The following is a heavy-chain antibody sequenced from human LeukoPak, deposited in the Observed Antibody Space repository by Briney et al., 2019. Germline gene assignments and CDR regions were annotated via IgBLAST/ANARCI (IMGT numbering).Heavy chain of an antibody. CDR3: ARAVPAPGTPENAFDI. CDR1: GFTFSSYW. D-gene: IGHD6-13*01. V-gene: IGHV3-30*03. Sequence: SLRLSCAASGFTFSSYWMSWVRQAPGEGLEWVAVISRDGTQQYYADSVKGRLTISTDNSQNTLYLHMNSLSTEDTALYYCARAVPAPGTPENAFDIWGQGTVVTVSS. J-gene: IGHJ3*02. CDR2: ISRDGTQQ.